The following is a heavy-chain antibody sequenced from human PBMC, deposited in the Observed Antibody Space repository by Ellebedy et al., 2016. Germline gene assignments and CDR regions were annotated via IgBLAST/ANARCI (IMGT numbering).Heavy chain of an antibody. J-gene: IGHJ4*02. CDR2: ISGSGVST. Sequence: GESLKISCGASGFTFSNYAMSWVRQAPGKGLEWVSAISGSGVSTDYADSVKGRFTISRDNAKNTLDLQMNSLRVEDTAVYYCARDPGLEYSYGFRFDYWGQGTLVTVSS. CDR3: ARDPGLEYSYGFRFDY. D-gene: IGHD5-18*01. V-gene: IGHV3-23*01. CDR1: GFTFSNYA.